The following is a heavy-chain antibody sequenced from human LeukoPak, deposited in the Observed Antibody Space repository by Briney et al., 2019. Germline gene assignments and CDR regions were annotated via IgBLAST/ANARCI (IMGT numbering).Heavy chain of an antibody. CDR3: ARGGLQPNDLDY. J-gene: IGHJ4*02. V-gene: IGHV3-33*01. D-gene: IGHD1-1*01. CDR1: GFTFSSYG. Sequence: GRSLRLSCAASGFTFSSYGMDWVRQAPGKGLEWVAVIWYDGSNKYYADSVKGRFTISRDNSKNTLYLQMNSLRAKDTAVYYCARGGLQPNDLDYWGQGTLVTVSS. CDR2: IWYDGSNK.